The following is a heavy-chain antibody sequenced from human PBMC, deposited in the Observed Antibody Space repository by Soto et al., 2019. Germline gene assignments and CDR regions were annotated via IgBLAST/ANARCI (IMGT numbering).Heavy chain of an antibody. V-gene: IGHV1-46*01. CDR1: GYTFPSYY. D-gene: IGHD2-2*01. CDR2: INPSRGST. CDR3: ARVAAAAIPYNWFEP. Sequence: ASVNVSRLASGYTFPSYYMHWVRQAPAQGLEWMGIINPSRGSTSYAQKFQGRVTMTRDTSTSTVYMELSSLRSEDTAVYDCARVAAAAIPYNWFEPWGQGTLVTVSS. J-gene: IGHJ5*02.